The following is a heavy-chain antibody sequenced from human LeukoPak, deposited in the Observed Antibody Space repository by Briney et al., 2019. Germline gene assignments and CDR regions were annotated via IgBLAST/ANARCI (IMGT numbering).Heavy chain of an antibody. CDR1: GFIFSSYW. CDR3: ARGRYSGSYLLDY. V-gene: IGHV3-21*01. CDR2: ISSSSTYK. Sequence: GGSLRLSCAASGFIFSSYWMSWVRQAPGEGLEWVSSISSSSTYKYYAGSVKDRFTISRDNAKNSLYLQMNSLRAEDTALYYCARGRYSGSYLLDYWGQGTLVTVSS. J-gene: IGHJ4*02. D-gene: IGHD1-26*01.